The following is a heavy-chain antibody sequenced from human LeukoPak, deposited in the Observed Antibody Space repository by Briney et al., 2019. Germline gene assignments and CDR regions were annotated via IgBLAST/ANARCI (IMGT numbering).Heavy chain of an antibody. CDR1: GYTFTNYG. J-gene: IGHJ6*02. Sequence: GASVKVSCKASGYTFTNYGVSWVRQATGQGLEWMGWMNPNSGNTGYAQKFQGRVTMTRNTSISTAYMELSSLRSEDTAVYYCARGNNYPHWWFQRGYYYYYGMDVWGQGTTVTVSS. CDR3: ARGNNYPHWWFQRGYYYYYGMDV. V-gene: IGHV1-8*02. CDR2: MNPNSGNT. D-gene: IGHD2-8*02.